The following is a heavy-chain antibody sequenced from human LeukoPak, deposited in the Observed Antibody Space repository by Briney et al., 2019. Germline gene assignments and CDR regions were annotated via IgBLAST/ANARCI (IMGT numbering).Heavy chain of an antibody. D-gene: IGHD5-18*01. CDR2: ISGSGGST. CDR3: AKFPPDTAMAHLYYFDY. CDR1: GFTFSSYA. Sequence: GGSLRLSCAASGFTFSSYAMSWVRQAPGKGLEWVSAISGSGGSTYYADSVKGRFTISRDNSKNTLYLQMNSLRAEDTAVYYCAKFPPDTAMAHLYYFDYWGQGTLVTVSS. V-gene: IGHV3-23*01. J-gene: IGHJ4*02.